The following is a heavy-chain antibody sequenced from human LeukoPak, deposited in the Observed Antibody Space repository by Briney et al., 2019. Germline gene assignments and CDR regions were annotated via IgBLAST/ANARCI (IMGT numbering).Heavy chain of an antibody. CDR3: ARSGDWGSYRYWSY. D-gene: IGHD3-16*02. V-gene: IGHV4-38-2*02. Sequence: SETLSLTCTVSGYSISSGYYWGWIRQPPGKGLEWIGSIYHSGSTYYNPSLKSRVTISVDTSKNQFSLKLSSVTAADTAVYYCARSGDWGSYRYWSYWGQGTLVTVSS. CDR1: GYSISSGYY. CDR2: IYHSGST. J-gene: IGHJ4*02.